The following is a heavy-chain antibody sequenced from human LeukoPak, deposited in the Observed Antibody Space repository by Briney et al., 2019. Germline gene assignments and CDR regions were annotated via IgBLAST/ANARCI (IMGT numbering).Heavy chain of an antibody. D-gene: IGHD4-17*01. CDR1: GLSLINAGMS. V-gene: IGHV2-26*01. Sequence: ESGPVLVKPTETLTLTCTGSGLSLINAGMSVSWIRQPAGKALEWLAHIFSNDEKSYSTSLKSTITISKDTSKSKVVLTMTHMDPVDTATYYCARTRTYGDPFDYWGQGTLVTVSS. CDR3: ARTRTYGDPFDY. CDR2: IFSNDEK. J-gene: IGHJ4*02.